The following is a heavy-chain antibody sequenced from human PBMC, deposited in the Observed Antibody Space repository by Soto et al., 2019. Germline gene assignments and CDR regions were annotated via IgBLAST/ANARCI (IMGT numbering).Heavy chain of an antibody. D-gene: IGHD6-13*01. CDR1: GYTFTGYY. V-gene: IGHV1-2*02. Sequence: QVQLVQSGAEVKKPGASVKVSCNASGYTFTGYYMHWVRQAPGQGLEWMGWINPNSGGTNYAQKFQGRVTMTRDTSIGTAYMELSRLRSDDTAVYYCARDRGSSWYRFDPWGQGTLVTVSS. CDR2: INPNSGGT. CDR3: ARDRGSSWYRFDP. J-gene: IGHJ5*02.